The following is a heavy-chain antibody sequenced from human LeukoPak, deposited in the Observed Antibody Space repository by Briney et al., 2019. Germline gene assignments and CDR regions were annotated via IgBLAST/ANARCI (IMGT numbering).Heavy chain of an antibody. V-gene: IGHV1-46*01. CDR3: ERDGPGPSVYYYYYYMDV. CDR2: INPSGGST. J-gene: IGHJ6*03. CDR1: GYTFTSYY. D-gene: IGHD7-27*01. Sequence: ASVKVSCKASGYTFTSYYMHWVRRAPGQGLEWMGIINPSGGSTSYAQKFKGRVTITRDTSTSTVTIKLDSVRIKDKDVSYCERDGPGPSVYYYYYYMDVWGKGTTVTVSS.